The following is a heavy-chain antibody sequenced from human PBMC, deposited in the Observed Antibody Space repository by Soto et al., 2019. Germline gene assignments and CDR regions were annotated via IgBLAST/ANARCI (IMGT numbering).Heavy chain of an antibody. CDR3: AKDRGYCSSTSCYRTGGYFDY. D-gene: IGHD2-2*01. CDR2: ISGSGGST. V-gene: IGHV3-23*01. CDR1: GFTFSSYA. Sequence: GGSLRLSCAASGFTFSSYAMSWVRQAPGKGLEWVSAISGSGGSTYYADSVKGRFTISRDNSKNTLYLQMNSLRAEDTAVYYCAKDRGYCSSTSCYRTGGYFDYWGQGTLVTVS. J-gene: IGHJ4*02.